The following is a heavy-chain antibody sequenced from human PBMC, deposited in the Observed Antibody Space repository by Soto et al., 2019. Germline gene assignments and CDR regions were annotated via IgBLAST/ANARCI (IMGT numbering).Heavy chain of an antibody. CDR1: GYTFTGYY. D-gene: IGHD6-13*01. CDR3: ARSPYSSSWYYFDY. Sequence: ASVKVSCKASGYTFTGYYTHWVRQAPGQGLEWMGWINPNSGGTNYAQKFQGWVTMTRDTSISTAYMELSRLRSDDTAVYYCARSPYSSSWYYFDYWGQGTLVTVSS. CDR2: INPNSGGT. J-gene: IGHJ4*02. V-gene: IGHV1-2*04.